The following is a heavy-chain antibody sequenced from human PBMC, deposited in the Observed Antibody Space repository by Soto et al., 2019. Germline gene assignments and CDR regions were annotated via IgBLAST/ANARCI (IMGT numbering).Heavy chain of an antibody. CDR2: IGPGSGAT. CDR1: GYTFTGHY. CDR3: GRGRSGQIVVFY. Sequence: ASVKVSCKASGYTFTGHYIHWVRQAPEQGPEWMGEIGPGSGATRYAQRFQGRVIMTRDMSITTVYMELNNLSPDDTAVYYCGRGRSGQIVVFYWGQGTPVTVSS. D-gene: IGHD1-26*01. V-gene: IGHV1-2*02. J-gene: IGHJ4*02.